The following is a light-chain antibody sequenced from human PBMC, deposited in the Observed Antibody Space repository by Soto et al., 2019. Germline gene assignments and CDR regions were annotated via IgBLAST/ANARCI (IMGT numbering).Light chain of an antibody. J-gene: IGKJ3*01. Sequence: DIQMTQSPSSLSASVGYRCTITCRASQSISSYLDWYQQKPGKAPKLLIYAASSLKSGVPSRFSGSGSGTDFTITISSLQPEDFATYYCQQSYSTPLFTFGPGTKVDIK. CDR2: AAS. V-gene: IGKV1-39*01. CDR1: QSISSY. CDR3: QQSYSTPLFT.